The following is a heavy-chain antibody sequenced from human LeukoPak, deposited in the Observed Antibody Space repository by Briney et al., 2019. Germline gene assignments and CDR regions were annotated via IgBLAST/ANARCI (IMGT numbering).Heavy chain of an antibody. Sequence: PSETLSLTCTVSGYSISSSYYWGWIRQPPGKGLEWIGSIYHSGSTYFNPSLMSRVTISIDTSKDQFSLKLSSVTAADTAIYYCARDPYNWNDNDAFDIWGQGTMVTVSS. D-gene: IGHD1-1*01. CDR3: ARDPYNWNDNDAFDI. V-gene: IGHV4-38-2*02. CDR1: GYSISSSYY. J-gene: IGHJ3*02. CDR2: IYHSGST.